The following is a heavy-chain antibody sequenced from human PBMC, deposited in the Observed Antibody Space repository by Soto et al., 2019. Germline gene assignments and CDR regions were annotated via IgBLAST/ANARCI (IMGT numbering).Heavy chain of an antibody. CDR3: CIVVVPAAISPFDY. J-gene: IGHJ4*02. D-gene: IGHD2-2*01. V-gene: IGHV1-8*01. Sequence: QVQLVQSGAEVKKPGASVKVSCKASGYTFTSSDINWVRQATGQGLEWMGWMNPNSGNTGYAQKFQGRVTMTRNTSISTAYMELSSLRSEDTAVYYCCIVVVPAAISPFDYWGQGTLVTVSS. CDR2: MNPNSGNT. CDR1: GYTFTSSD.